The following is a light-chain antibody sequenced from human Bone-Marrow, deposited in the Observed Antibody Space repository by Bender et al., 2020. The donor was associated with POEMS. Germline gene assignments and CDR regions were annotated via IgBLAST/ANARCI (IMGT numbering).Light chain of an antibody. J-gene: IGLJ3*02. CDR3: QSADSSGSYRV. Sequence: SYELTQPPSVSVSPGQTARITCSGEALPKQYAYWYQQKPGQAPVGVLCRDSERPSGIPERFSGSSSGTTATLTIIGVQAEDEADYYCQSADSSGSYRVFGGGTKPTFL. CDR2: RDS. V-gene: IGLV3-25*02. CDR1: ALPKQY.